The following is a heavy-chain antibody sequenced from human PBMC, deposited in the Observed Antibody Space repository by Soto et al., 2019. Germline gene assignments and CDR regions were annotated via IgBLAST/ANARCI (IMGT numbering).Heavy chain of an antibody. J-gene: IGHJ4*02. CDR1: GFSLSTSGVG. D-gene: IGHD3-22*01. CDR3: AHRRDSSGYYYRGYFDY. Sequence: QITLKESGPTLVKPTQTLTLTCTFSGFSLSTSGVGVGWIRQPPGRALEWLALIYGDDDKRYSPSLKNRLTITRDTSKNQVVLTMTNMDPVDTATYYCAHRRDSSGYYYRGYFDYWGQGILVTVSS. CDR2: IYGDDDK. V-gene: IGHV2-5*02.